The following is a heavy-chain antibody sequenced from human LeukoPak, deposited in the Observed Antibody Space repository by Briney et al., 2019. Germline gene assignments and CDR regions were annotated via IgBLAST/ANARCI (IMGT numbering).Heavy chain of an antibody. CDR1: GYIITSNY. V-gene: IGHV1-46*01. CDR2: INPSAGTT. Sequence: ASVKVSCKASGYIITSNYIHWVRQAPGQGLEWMGIINPSAGTTTYAQKFQGRVTMTRDTSTSTVYMELTSLRSEDTAVYYCARERPRRSSWQNFDYWGQGTLVTVSS. J-gene: IGHJ4*02. D-gene: IGHD6-13*01. CDR3: ARERPRRSSWQNFDY.